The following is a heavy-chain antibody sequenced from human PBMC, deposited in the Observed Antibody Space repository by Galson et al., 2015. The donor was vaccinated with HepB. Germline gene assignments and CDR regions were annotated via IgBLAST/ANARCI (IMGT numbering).Heavy chain of an antibody. CDR3: ARELENYYDSSGCLDY. D-gene: IGHD3-22*01. CDR1: GGTFSSYA. CDR2: ITPILGIA. J-gene: IGHJ4*02. Sequence: SVKVSCKASGGTFSSYAISWVRQAPGQGLEWMGRITPILGIANYAQRFQGRVTITADKSTSTAYMELSSLRSEDTAVYYCARELENYYDSSGCLDYWGQGTLVTVSS. V-gene: IGHV1-69*04.